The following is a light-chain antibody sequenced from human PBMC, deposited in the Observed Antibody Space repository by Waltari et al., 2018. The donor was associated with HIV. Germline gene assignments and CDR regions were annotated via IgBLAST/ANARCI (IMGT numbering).Light chain of an antibody. J-gene: IGLJ2*01. CDR2: SDI. Sequence: QSALTQPPSVSGAPGQRVTLSCTGNRSNIGAGYVVHWYQHLPGTAPKLLVYSDINRPSGVPDRFSGSKSGTSASLVITGLQAEDEADYYCQSYDSSLRASVFGGGTKLTVL. CDR3: QSYDSSLRASV. V-gene: IGLV1-40*01. CDR1: RSNIGAGYV.